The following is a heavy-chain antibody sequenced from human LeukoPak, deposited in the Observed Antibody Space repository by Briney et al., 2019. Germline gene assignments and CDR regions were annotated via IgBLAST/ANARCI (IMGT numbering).Heavy chain of an antibody. CDR3: ANPYRDDDY. V-gene: IGHV3-30*02. CDR2: IQYDGNKK. D-gene: IGHD4-11*01. J-gene: IGHJ4*02. CDR1: GFIFSNLG. Sequence: GGSLRLSCAASGFIFSNLGMHWVRQAPGKGLEWVAFIQYDGNKKYYADSVKGRFTISRDNSKNILYLEMNSLRPEDTALYYCANPYRDDDYWGQGTPVTVSS.